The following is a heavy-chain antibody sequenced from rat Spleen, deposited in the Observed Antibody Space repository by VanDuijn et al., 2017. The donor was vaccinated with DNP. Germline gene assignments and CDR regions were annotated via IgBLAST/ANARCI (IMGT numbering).Heavy chain of an antibody. CDR2: ITSSGGNT. V-gene: IGHV5-31*01. CDR1: GFTFNDYW. CDR3: ASLTSGYFDY. Sequence: EVLLVESGGDLVQPGRSLKLSCVASGFTFNDYWMTWIRQVPGKGLEWVASITSSGGNTYYPDSVKGRFTISRDNAKNTLYLQMNSLRSEDTATYYCASLTSGYFDYWGQGVMVTVSS. J-gene: IGHJ2*01. D-gene: IGHD4-3*01.